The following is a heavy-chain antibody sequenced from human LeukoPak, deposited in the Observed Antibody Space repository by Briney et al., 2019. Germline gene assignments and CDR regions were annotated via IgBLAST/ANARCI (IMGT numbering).Heavy chain of an antibody. CDR2: ISSSGSTI. CDR3: AREFPGWVDSGSYSGAFDI. J-gene: IGHJ3*02. CDR1: GFTFSDYY. V-gene: IGHV3-11*04. D-gene: IGHD1-26*01. Sequence: AGGSLRLSCAASGFTFSDYYMSWIRQAPGKGLEWVSYISSSGSTIYYADSVKGRFTISRDNAKNSLYLQMNSLRAEDTAVYYCAREFPGWVDSGSYSGAFDIWGQGTMVTVSS.